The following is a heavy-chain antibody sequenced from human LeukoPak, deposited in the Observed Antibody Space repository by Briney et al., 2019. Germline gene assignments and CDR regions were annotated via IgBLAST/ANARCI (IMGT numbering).Heavy chain of an antibody. CDR1: GFTFNDHY. V-gene: IGHV3-72*01. CDR2: SRDKGNSYST. D-gene: IGHD6-6*01. CDR3: TRLGIAPRDFDY. Sequence: GGSLRLSCAASGFTFNDHYIDWVRQAPGKWLEWVGRSRDKGNSYSTAYAASVRGRFTISRDDSKNSLYLQMNSLKIEDTAVYYCTRLGIAPRDFDYWGQGTLVTVSS. J-gene: IGHJ4*02.